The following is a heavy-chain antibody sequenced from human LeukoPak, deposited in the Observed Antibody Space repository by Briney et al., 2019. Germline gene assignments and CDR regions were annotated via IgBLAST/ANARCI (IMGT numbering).Heavy chain of an antibody. CDR1: GFTFSSYA. CDR2: ISGSGGST. V-gene: IGHV3-23*01. J-gene: IGHJ4*02. D-gene: IGHD2-2*01. CDR3: AKRIEASWASYYFDY. Sequence: PGRSLRLSCAASGFTFSSYAMTWVRQAPGKGLEWVSTISGSGGSTYYADSVKGRFTISRDNSKNTLYLQMNSLRAEDTAVYYCAKRIEASWASYYFDYWGQGTLVTVSS.